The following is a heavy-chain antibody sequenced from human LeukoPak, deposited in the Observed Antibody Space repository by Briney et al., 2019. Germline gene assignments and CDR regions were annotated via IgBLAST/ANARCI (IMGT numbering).Heavy chain of an antibody. CDR3: ARDLTWGYGSGSYPDY. CDR2: INSDGSDT. D-gene: IGHD3-10*01. CDR1: GFTFSSYW. V-gene: IGHV3-74*01. Sequence: GGSLRLSCAASGFTFSSYWMHWVRQAPGKGLVWVSRINSDGSDTSYADSVKGRFTISRDNAKNTLYPQMNTLRAEDTAVYYCARDLTWGYGSGSYPDYWGQGTLVTVSS. J-gene: IGHJ4*02.